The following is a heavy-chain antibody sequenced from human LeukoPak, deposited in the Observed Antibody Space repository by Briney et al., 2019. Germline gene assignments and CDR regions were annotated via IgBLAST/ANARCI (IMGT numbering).Heavy chain of an antibody. CDR3: ARGGYDILTGYQYYFDY. J-gene: IGHJ4*02. Sequence: PSETLSLTCTVSGGSISSYYWSWTRQPPGKGLEWIGYIYYSGSTNYNPSLKSRVTISVDTSKNQFSLKLSSVTAADTAVYYCARGGYDILTGYQYYFDYWGQGTLVTVSS. D-gene: IGHD3-9*01. CDR2: IYYSGST. V-gene: IGHV4-59*01. CDR1: GGSISSYY.